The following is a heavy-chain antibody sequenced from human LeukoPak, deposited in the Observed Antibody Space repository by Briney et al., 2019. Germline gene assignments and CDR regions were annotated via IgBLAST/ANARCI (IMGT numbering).Heavy chain of an antibody. J-gene: IGHJ4*02. CDR3: ANSGGYYDFWSADY. D-gene: IGHD3-3*01. CDR2: IYSGGST. Sequence: GGSLRLSCAASGFTVSSNYMSWVRQAPGKGLEWVSVIYSGGSTYYADSVKGRFTISRDNSKNTLYLQMNSLRAEDTAVYYCANSGGYYDFWSADYWGQGTLVTVSS. V-gene: IGHV3-66*01. CDR1: GFTVSSNY.